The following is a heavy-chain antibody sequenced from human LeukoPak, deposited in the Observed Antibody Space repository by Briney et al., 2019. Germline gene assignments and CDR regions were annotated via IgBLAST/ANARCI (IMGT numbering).Heavy chain of an antibody. V-gene: IGHV4-59*01. CDR3: TRGAGWLIDY. CDR1: GGSISSYY. CDR2: IYYSGST. Sequence: SETLSLTCTVSGGSISSYYWSWIRQPPGKGLEWIGYIYYSGSTNYNPSLKSRVTISVDTSKNQFSLKLNSVTTADTAVYYCTRGAGWLIDYWGQGILVTVSS. D-gene: IGHD3-16*01. J-gene: IGHJ4*02.